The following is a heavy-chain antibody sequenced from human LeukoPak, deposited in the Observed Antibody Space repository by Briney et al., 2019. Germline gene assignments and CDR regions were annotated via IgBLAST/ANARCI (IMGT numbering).Heavy chain of an antibody. CDR3: TIEIPYSGYPY. D-gene: IGHD5-12*01. CDR2: TYYRGST. J-gene: IGHJ4*02. CDR1: NASINSYY. V-gene: IGHV4-59*12. Sequence: SETLSLTCAVSNASINSYYWSWIRQPPGKGLEWIGYTYYRGSTNYNPSLKSRVTISLDTSKNQFSLKLSSVTAADTAVYYCTIEIPYSGYPYWGQGTLVTVSS.